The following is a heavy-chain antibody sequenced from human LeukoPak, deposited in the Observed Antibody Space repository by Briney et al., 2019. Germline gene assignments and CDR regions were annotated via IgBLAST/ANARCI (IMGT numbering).Heavy chain of an antibody. CDR1: GGSISSYY. D-gene: IGHD3-16*02. CDR3: ARQSLDAGYYFDY. CDR2: IFYSGTT. J-gene: IGHJ4*02. Sequence: TSSETLSLTCAVSGGSISSYYWSWIRQSPGKGLEWIGNIFYSGTTKYNPSLKSRVTISVDTSKTQLSLNLSSVTAADTAVYYCARQSLDAGYYFDYWGQGTLVTVSS. V-gene: IGHV4-59*08.